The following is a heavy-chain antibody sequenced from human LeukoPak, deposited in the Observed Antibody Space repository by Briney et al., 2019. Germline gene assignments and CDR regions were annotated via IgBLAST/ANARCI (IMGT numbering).Heavy chain of an antibody. D-gene: IGHD2-2*02. Sequence: PSETLSLTCTVSGGSISSSHYYWGWIRQPPGKGLEWVSAISGSGGSTYYADSVKGRFTISRDNSKNTLYLQMNSLRAEDTAVYYCAKDGCSSTSCYTHYYYYMDVWGKGTTVTVSS. J-gene: IGHJ6*03. V-gene: IGHV3-23*01. CDR2: ISGSGGST. CDR3: AKDGCSSTSCYTHYYYYMDV. CDR1: GGSISSSHYY.